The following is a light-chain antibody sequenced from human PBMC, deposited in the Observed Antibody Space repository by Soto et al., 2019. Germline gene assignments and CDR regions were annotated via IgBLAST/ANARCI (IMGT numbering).Light chain of an antibody. J-gene: IGKJ2*01. CDR3: QQYGSSPHT. Sequence: EIVLTQSPGTLALSPGERATLSGRASQSVSSSYFAWYQHKPGQAPRLLIYGASSRATGIPDRFSGSGSGTDFTLTISRLEPEDFAVYYCQQYGSSPHTFGQGTKLEIK. CDR2: GAS. CDR1: QSVSSSY. V-gene: IGKV3-20*01.